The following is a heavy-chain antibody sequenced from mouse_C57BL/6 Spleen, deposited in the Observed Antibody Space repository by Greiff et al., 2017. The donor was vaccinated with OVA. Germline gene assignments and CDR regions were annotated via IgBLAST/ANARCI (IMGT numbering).Heavy chain of an antibody. J-gene: IGHJ1*03. CDR3: TTGYGSSHWYFDV. V-gene: IGHV14-4*01. CDR2: IDPENGDT. D-gene: IGHD1-1*01. Sequence: VQLQQSGAELVRPGASVKLSCTASGFNIKDDYMHWVKQRPEQGLEWIGWIDPENGDTEYASKFQGKATITADTSSNTAYPQLSSLTSEDTAVYYCTTGYGSSHWYFDVWGTGTTVTVSS. CDR1: GFNIKDDY.